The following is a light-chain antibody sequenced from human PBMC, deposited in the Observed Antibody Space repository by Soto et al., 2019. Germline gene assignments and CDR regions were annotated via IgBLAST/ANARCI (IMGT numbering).Light chain of an antibody. CDR3: ASYTTHTARFV. J-gene: IGLJ1*01. CDR1: SSDVGSYNR. V-gene: IGLV2-18*02. Sequence: QSVLTQPPSVSGSPGQSVTIPCTGTSSDVGSYNRVSWYHQAPGTAPRLMIYEVSNRPSGVPDRFSGSKSGNTASLTISGLQDEDEADYYCASYTTHTARFVFGTGTKLTVL. CDR2: EVS.